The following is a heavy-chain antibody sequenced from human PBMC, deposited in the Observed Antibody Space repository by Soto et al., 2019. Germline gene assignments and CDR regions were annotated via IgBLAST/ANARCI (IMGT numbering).Heavy chain of an antibody. CDR3: ARVSGAIAARPDY. J-gene: IGHJ4*02. D-gene: IGHD6-6*01. CDR1: GFTLRSYA. V-gene: IGHV3-30-3*01. Sequence: GGSLRPSCSASGFTLRSYAMHWVRQAPGKGLEWVAVISYDGSNKYYADSVKGRFTISRDNSKNTLYLQMNSLRAEDTAVYYCARVSGAIAARPDYWGQGTLVTAPQ. CDR2: ISYDGSNK.